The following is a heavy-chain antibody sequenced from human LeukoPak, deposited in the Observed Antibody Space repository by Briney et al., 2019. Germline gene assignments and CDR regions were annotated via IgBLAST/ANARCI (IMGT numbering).Heavy chain of an antibody. CDR2: ITSKAYGETT. V-gene: IGHV3-49*03. CDR3: ARGGAYRGPDY. D-gene: IGHD2-21*01. Sequence: PGGSLGLSCTASGFTFGDYAMSWFRQAPGKGLEWVGFITSKAYGETTEHAASVKGRFTISRDDSKSIAYLQMNSPKTEDTGVYYCARGGAYRGPDYWGQGTLVTVSS. J-gene: IGHJ4*02. CDR1: GFTFGDYA.